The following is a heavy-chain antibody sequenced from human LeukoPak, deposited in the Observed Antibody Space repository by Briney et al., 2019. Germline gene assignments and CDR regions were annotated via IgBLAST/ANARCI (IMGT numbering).Heavy chain of an antibody. J-gene: IGHJ3*01. CDR1: GFTFSDYT. CDR2: INSGNNYI. V-gene: IGHV3-21*06. CDR3: ARVLLGMSAFDL. D-gene: IGHD3-9*01. Sequence: GGSLRLSCVASGFTFSDYTMHWVRQAPGKALEWVSSINSGNNYIYYADSVKGRFTNSRDNAKNSLFLQMNSLRADDTAVYSCARVLLGMSAFDLWGQGTMVSVSS.